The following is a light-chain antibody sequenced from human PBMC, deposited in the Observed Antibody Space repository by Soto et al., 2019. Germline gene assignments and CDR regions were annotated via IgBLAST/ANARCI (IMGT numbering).Light chain of an antibody. Sequence: QSVLTQPPSASGCPGQAVTISCTGTSRDIGGYDFVSWYQVRPGEAPQLIIYNVNGRPSGVPRRFSGSKSGNTASLTVSGLQAVDEADYYCSSYSVTNSGVFGTGTKVTVL. CDR3: SSYSVTNSGV. J-gene: IGLJ1*01. V-gene: IGLV2-8*01. CDR2: NVN. CDR1: SRDIGGYDF.